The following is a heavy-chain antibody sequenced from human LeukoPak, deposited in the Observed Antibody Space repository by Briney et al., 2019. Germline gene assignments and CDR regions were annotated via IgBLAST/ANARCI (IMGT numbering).Heavy chain of an antibody. V-gene: IGHV4-59*08. D-gene: IGHD3-10*01. CDR3: TRHFSVTMIRD. J-gene: IGHJ1*01. CDR1: GASTRLNY. CDR2: VSNGGAT. Sequence: SETLSLTCSASGASTRLNYWSWIRQPPGKGLEWIGYVSNGGATDYNPSLQGRVTMSVDTSKNHFYLALTSVTAADTAIYFCTRHFSVTMIRDWGQGILITVSS.